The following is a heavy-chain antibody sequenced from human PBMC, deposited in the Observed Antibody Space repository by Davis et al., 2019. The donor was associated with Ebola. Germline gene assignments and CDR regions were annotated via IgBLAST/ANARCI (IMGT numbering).Heavy chain of an antibody. J-gene: IGHJ4*02. V-gene: IGHV4-39*01. Sequence: SETLSLTCTVSGFSITSSDYYWGWIRQSPGKGLEWIGTFYYSGTTFYNPSLKSRITVSVDPSKNQFSLKLNSATAADTAVYYCASLRQTYDSSGYSQPFDFWGQGSLVTVSS. D-gene: IGHD3-22*01. CDR3: ASLRQTYDSSGYSQPFDF. CDR1: GFSITSSDYY. CDR2: FYYSGTT.